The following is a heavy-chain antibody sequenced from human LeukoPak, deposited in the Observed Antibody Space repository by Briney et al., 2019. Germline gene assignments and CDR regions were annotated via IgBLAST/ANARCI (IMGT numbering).Heavy chain of an antibody. D-gene: IGHD2-15*01. Sequence: GGSLRLSCAASGFTVSSNYMSWVRQAPGKGLEWVSVIYSGGSTYYADSVKGRFTISRDNSKNTLYLQMNSLRAEDTAVYYCAREPSVVVVAATRVYYGMDVWGQGTTVTVSS. CDR2: IYSGGST. CDR1: GFTVSSNY. V-gene: IGHV3-66*01. J-gene: IGHJ6*02. CDR3: AREPSVVVVAATRVYYGMDV.